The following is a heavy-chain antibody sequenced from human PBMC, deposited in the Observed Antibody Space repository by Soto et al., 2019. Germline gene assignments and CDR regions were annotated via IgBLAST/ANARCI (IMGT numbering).Heavy chain of an antibody. D-gene: IGHD3-22*01. CDR2: MNTNSGNT. V-gene: IGHV1-8*01. Sequence: QVQLVQSGAEVTKPGASVKVSCKASGYTFTSYDINCVRQATGQGLEWMGWMNTNSGNTGYAQKFQGRVTMTRNTSISTAYMELRSLRSDDSAVYDCARGLRSRDRSGYYSNYCGQGTLVTVSS. CDR1: GYTFTSYD. CDR3: ARGLRSRDRSGYYSNY. J-gene: IGHJ4*02.